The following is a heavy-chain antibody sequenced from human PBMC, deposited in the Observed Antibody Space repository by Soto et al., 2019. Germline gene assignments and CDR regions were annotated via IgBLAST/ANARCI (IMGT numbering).Heavy chain of an antibody. Sequence: EVQLVESGGDLVQPGGSLRLSCAASGFTFSSYWMNWVRQAPGKGLEWVANIKQDGSEKYYVDSVEGRFTISRDNAKNSLYLQMNGLRAEDTAVYYCARDSSPYSGAWYDAFDIWGQGTMVTVS. CDR1: GFTFSSYW. D-gene: IGHD6-19*01. V-gene: IGHV3-7*01. CDR2: IKQDGSEK. CDR3: ARDSSPYSGAWYDAFDI. J-gene: IGHJ3*02.